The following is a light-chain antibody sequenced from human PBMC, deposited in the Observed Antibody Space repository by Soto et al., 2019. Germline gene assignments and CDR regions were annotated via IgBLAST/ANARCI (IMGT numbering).Light chain of an antibody. J-gene: IGKJ5*01. CDR1: QSISSW. V-gene: IGKV1-5*01. CDR3: QQYNSYSIT. CDR2: DAS. Sequence: DIQMTQSPSTLSASVGDRVTITCRASQSISSWFAWYQQKPGKAPKLLIYDASSLESGVPSRFSGSGSRTEFTLTISSLQTDDFATYYCQQYNSYSITFGQGT.